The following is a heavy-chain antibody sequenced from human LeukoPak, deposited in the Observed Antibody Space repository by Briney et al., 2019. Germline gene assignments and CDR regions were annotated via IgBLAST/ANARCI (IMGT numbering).Heavy chain of an antibody. D-gene: IGHD3-22*01. Sequence: ASVKVSCKASGYTFTSHGISWVRQAPGQGLEWMGWISAYNGNTNYAQKLQGRVTMTTDTSTSTAYMELRSLRSDDTAVYYCARTYYYDSSGYPPFDYWGQGTLVTVSS. CDR2: ISAYNGNT. J-gene: IGHJ4*02. CDR3: ARTYYYDSSGYPPFDY. V-gene: IGHV1-18*01. CDR1: GYTFTSHG.